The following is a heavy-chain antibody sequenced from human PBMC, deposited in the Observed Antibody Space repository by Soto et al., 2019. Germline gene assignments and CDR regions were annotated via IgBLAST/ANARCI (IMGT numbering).Heavy chain of an antibody. V-gene: IGHV4-59*08. J-gene: IGHJ4*02. Sequence: QVQLQESGPGLVKPSETLSLTCTVSGGSISDDYWSWIRQPPGKGLEWIGYIYYTGTTNYNPHLNSRVTISLDTSKNQFSLKLSSVTAADTAFYYCARLGGYYQAFDSWGQGTLVTVSS. D-gene: IGHD3-22*01. CDR1: GGSISDDY. CDR3: ARLGGYYQAFDS. CDR2: IYYTGTT.